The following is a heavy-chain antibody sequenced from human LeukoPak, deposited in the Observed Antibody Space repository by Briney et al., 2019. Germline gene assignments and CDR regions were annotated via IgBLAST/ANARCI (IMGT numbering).Heavy chain of an antibody. CDR1: GFTFSSYS. D-gene: IGHD3-22*01. J-gene: IGHJ6*02. CDR3: ARAEYDRSGSIYYYYGMDI. CDR2: ISYDGSNK. Sequence: PGGSLRPSCAASGFTFSSYSMHWVRQAPGKGLEWVAVISYDGSNKYNADSVKGRFTISRDNSKNTLYLQMNSLRREDTAEYYCARAEYDRSGSIYYYYGMDIWGQGTTVTVSS. V-gene: IGHV3-30-3*01.